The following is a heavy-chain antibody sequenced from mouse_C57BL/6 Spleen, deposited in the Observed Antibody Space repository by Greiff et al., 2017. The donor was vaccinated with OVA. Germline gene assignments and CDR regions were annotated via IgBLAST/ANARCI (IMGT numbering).Heavy chain of an antibody. D-gene: IGHD2-4*01. CDR1: GYAFSSSW. Sequence: QVQLKESGPELVKPGASVKISCKASGYAFSSSWMNWVKQRPGKGLEWIGRIYPGDGDTNYNGKFKGKATLTADKSSSTAYMQLSSLTSEDSAVYFCAPIYYDYGGGYWGQGTTLTVSS. CDR2: IYPGDGDT. V-gene: IGHV1-82*01. J-gene: IGHJ2*01. CDR3: APIYYDYGGGY.